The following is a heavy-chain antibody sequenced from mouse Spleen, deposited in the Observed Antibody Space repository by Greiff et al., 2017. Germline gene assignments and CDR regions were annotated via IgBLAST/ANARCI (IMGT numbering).Heavy chain of an antibody. Sequence: EVKLVESGAELVKPGASVKISCKASGYAFSSYWMNWVKQRPGKSLEWIGVINPNYGTTSYNQKFKGKATLTVDQSSSTAYMQLNSLTSEDSAVYYCARLLRIYYAMDYWGQGTSVTVSS. CDR1: GYAFSSYW. D-gene: IGHD1-1*01. CDR2: INPNYGTT. CDR3: ARLLRIYYAMDY. V-gene: IGHV1-39*01. J-gene: IGHJ4*01.